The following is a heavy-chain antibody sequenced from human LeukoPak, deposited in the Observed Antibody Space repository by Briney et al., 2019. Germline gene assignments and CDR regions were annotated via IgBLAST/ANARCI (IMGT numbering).Heavy chain of an antibody. CDR2: FSATDGSA. V-gene: IGHV3-23*01. CDR1: GFTFSTYA. D-gene: IGHD6-13*01. Sequence: GGSLRLSCAASGFTFSTYAMTWVRQAPGKGLEWVSAFSATDGSAQYADSLKGRFTISRDSTTNTLFLQINGLRDEDTAVYYCARCQIAAAGMGAFDVWGQGTMVTVSS. J-gene: IGHJ3*01. CDR3: ARCQIAAAGMGAFDV.